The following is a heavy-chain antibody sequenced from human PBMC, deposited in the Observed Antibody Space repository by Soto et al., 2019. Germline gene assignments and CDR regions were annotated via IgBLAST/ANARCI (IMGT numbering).Heavy chain of an antibody. Sequence: SETLSLTCAVSVSSISSGGYSWSWIRRPPGKGLEWIGYIYHSGSTYYNPSLKSRVTISVDRSKNQFSLKLSSVTAADTAVYYCARDRRRDGYNQGAYYYYYGMDVWGQGTTVTVSS. J-gene: IGHJ6*02. CDR3: ARDRRRDGYNQGAYYYYYGMDV. V-gene: IGHV4-30-2*01. CDR1: VSSISSGGYS. CDR2: IYHSGST. D-gene: IGHD5-12*01.